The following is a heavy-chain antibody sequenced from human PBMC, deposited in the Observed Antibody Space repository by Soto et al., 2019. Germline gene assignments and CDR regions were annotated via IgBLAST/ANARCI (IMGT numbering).Heavy chain of an antibody. CDR1: GFTFSSYG. CDR3: AISAPDRGNYYYGMDV. D-gene: IGHD1-26*01. CDR2: ISYDGSNK. J-gene: IGHJ6*02. Sequence: QVQLVESGGGVVQPGRSLRLSCAASGFTFSSYGMHWVRQAPGKGLEWVAVISYDGSNKYYADSVKGRFTISRDNSKNTLYLQMKRLRAEDTAVYYCAISAPDRGNYYYGMDVWGQGTTVTVSS. V-gene: IGHV3-30*03.